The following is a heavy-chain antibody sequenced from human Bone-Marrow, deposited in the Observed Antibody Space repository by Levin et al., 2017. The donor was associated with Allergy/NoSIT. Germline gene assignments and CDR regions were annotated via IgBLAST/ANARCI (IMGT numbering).Heavy chain of an antibody. CDR3: AREDYRSFDF. V-gene: IGHV3-7*01. J-gene: IGHJ4*02. CDR2: IKPDGTEK. CDR1: GFTFSAYW. Sequence: ASVKVSCAASGFTFSAYWVTWVRQAPGKGLEWVANIKPDGTEKSYADSVKGRFTISRDNARNSLLLQMSSLRADDTAVYYCAREDYRSFDFWGQGTLVTVSS. D-gene: IGHD3-16*01.